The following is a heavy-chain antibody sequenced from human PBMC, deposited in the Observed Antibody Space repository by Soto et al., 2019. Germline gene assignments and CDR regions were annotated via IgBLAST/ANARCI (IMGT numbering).Heavy chain of an antibody. CDR1: GFTFSSYG. Sequence: QVQLVESGGGVVQPGRSLRLSCAASGFTFSSYGMHWVRQAPGKGLEWVAVISYDGSNKYYADSVKGRFTISRDNSKNTLYLQMNSLRAEDTAVYYCAKAWGGYDFDYWGQGTLVTVSS. D-gene: IGHD3-16*01. J-gene: IGHJ4*02. CDR3: AKAWGGYDFDY. CDR2: ISYDGSNK. V-gene: IGHV3-30*18.